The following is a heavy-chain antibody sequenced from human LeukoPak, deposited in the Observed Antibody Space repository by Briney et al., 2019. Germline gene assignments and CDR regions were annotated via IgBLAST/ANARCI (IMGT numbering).Heavy chain of an antibody. J-gene: IGHJ4*02. CDR1: GFTFSSYS. Sequence: GGSLRLSYAASGFTFSSYSMNWVRQAPGKGLEWVSSISSSSSYIYYADSVKGRFTISRDNAKNSLYLQMNSLRAEDTAVYYCARGATTVTTSGYWGQGTLVTVSS. D-gene: IGHD4-17*01. V-gene: IGHV3-21*01. CDR3: ARGATTVTTSGY. CDR2: ISSSSSYI.